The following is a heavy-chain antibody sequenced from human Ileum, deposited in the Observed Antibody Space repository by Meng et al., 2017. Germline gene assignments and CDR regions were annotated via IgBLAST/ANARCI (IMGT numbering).Heavy chain of an antibody. D-gene: IGHD1-7*01. CDR3: ASLRYNWNYSADY. Sequence: QVHLPDAGPGLVKPCGTLSLTCAVSGGSISSSNWWSWVRQPPGKGLEWIGEIYHSGSTNYNPSLKSRVTISVDKSKNQFSLKLSSVTAADTAVYYCASLRYNWNYSADYWGQGTLVTVSS. J-gene: IGHJ4*02. CDR2: IYHSGST. CDR1: GGSISSSNW. V-gene: IGHV4-4*02.